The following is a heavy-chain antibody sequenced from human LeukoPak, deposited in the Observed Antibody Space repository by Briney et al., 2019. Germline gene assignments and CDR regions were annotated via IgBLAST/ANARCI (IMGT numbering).Heavy chain of an antibody. CDR2: MNPNSGNT. CDR3: AITGYSSGWIPDY. J-gene: IGHJ4*02. V-gene: IGHV1-8*01. D-gene: IGHD6-19*01. CDR1: GYTFTSYD. Sequence: ASVKVSXKASGYTFTSYDINWVRQATGQGLEWMGWMNPNSGNTGYAQKFQGRVTMTRNTSISTAYMELSSLRSEDTAVYYCAITGYSSGWIPDYWGQGTLVTVSS.